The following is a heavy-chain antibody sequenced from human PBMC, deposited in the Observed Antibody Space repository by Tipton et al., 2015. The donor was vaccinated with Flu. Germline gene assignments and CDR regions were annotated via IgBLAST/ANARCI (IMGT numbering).Heavy chain of an antibody. CDR3: ARLRANYYDSSGYSDY. CDR1: GGSLSSFY. Sequence: TLSLTCTVSGGSLSSFYWTWIRQPAGKGLEWIGRIYSSGITKYNPSLKSRVTMSVDTSKNQFSLSLSSVTAADTAVYYCARLRANYYDSSGYSDYWGQGTLVAVSS. D-gene: IGHD3-22*01. V-gene: IGHV4-4*07. CDR2: IYSSGIT. J-gene: IGHJ4*02.